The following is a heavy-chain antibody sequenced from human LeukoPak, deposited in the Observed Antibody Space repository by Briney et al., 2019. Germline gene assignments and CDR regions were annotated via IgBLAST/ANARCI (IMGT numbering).Heavy chain of an antibody. Sequence: PSETLSLTCTVSGGSISRYYWSWLRQPPGKGLEWLGYIYYSGSTNYNPSLKSRVTMSVDTSKNQFSLKLSSVTAADTAVYYCARDQGYSYGYSYYYYYMDVWGKGTTATVSS. CDR3: ARDQGYSYGYSYYYYYMDV. J-gene: IGHJ6*03. CDR1: GGSISRYY. V-gene: IGHV4-59*01. CDR2: IYYSGST. D-gene: IGHD5-18*01.